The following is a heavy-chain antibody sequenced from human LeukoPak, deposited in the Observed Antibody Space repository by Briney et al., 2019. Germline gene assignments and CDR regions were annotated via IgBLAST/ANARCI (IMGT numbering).Heavy chain of an antibody. CDR2: ISAYNGNT. V-gene: IGHV1-18*01. CDR3: ARDRSYPTGGDY. J-gene: IGHJ4*02. Sequence: ASVKVSCKASGYTFTSYGISWGRHAPGQGLEWMGWISAYNGNTNYAQKLQGRVTMTTDTSTSTAYMELRSLRSDDTAVYYCARDRSYPTGGDYWGQGTLVTVSS. D-gene: IGHD1-26*01. CDR1: GYTFTSYG.